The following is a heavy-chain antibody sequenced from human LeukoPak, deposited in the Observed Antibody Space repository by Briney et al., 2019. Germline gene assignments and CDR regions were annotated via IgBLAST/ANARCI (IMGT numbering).Heavy chain of an antibody. CDR3: AKGCQCPSGLSSWFDP. D-gene: IGHD1-14*01. CDR2: ITNGGSTI. CDR1: GFTFSDYN. J-gene: IGHJ5*02. Sequence: GGSLRLSCAASGFTFSDYNMNWVRQAPGKGLEWVSYITNGGSTIHHADSVKGRFTISRDNAKKTLYLQMNSLRAEDTAVYYCAKGCQCPSGLSSWFDPRGQGTLVAVSS. V-gene: IGHV3-11*01.